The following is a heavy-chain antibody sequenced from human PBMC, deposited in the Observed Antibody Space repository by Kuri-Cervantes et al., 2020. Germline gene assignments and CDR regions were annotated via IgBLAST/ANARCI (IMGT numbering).Heavy chain of an antibody. CDR2: IWYDGSNK. Sequence: GESLKISCAASGFTFSSYGMHWVRQAPGEGLEWVAVIWYDGSNKYYADSVKGRFTISRDNSKNTLYLQMNILRAEETAVYYCAREGTSPGSFDYWGQGTLVTVSS. V-gene: IGHV3-33*01. D-gene: IGHD1-26*01. CDR3: AREGTSPGSFDY. J-gene: IGHJ4*02. CDR1: GFTFSSYG.